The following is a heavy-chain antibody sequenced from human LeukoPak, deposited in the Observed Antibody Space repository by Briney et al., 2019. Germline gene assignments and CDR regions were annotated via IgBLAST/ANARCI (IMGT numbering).Heavy chain of an antibody. CDR2: IYTSGST. V-gene: IGHV4-4*07. D-gene: IGHD6-13*01. CDR3: ARDPSSSWNFDY. Sequence: ASETLSLTCTLSGGSISTYYWSWIRQPAGKGLEWIGRIYTSGSTNYNPSLKSRVTMSVDTSKNQFSLKLSSVTAADTAVYYCARDPSSSWNFDYWGQGTLVTVSS. J-gene: IGHJ4*02. CDR1: GGSISTYY.